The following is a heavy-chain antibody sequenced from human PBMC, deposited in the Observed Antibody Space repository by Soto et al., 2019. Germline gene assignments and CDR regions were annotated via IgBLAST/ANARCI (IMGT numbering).Heavy chain of an antibody. Sequence: TLSLTCTVSGHSLSSGGYYWSWIRQHPGKGLEWVGYIYFTGTTLYNPSLKSRLAISVDTSKNQFSLKLTSVTAADTAVYYCARDWGSSGWPNWGQGVLVTVS. CDR2: IYFTGTT. CDR3: ARDWGSSGWPN. V-gene: IGHV4-31*03. CDR1: GHSLSSGGYY. D-gene: IGHD6-19*01. J-gene: IGHJ4*02.